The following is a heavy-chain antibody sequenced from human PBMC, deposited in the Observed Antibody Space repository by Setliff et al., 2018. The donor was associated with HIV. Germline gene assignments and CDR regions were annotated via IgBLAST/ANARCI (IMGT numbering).Heavy chain of an antibody. CDR2: IYRGGSST. Sequence: GGSLGLSCAASGFTFSSYAMTWVRQAPGKGLEWVSVIYRGGSSTYYSDSVKGRFTISRDNSKNTLYLQMNSLRAEDTAVYYCAKGLKYLGPWGQGTLVTV. CDR3: AKGLKYLGP. V-gene: IGHV3-23*03. J-gene: IGHJ5*02. CDR1: GFTFSSYA. D-gene: IGHD3-3*01.